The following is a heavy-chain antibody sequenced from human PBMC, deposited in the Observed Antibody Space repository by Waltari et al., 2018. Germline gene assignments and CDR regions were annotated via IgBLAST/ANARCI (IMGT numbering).Heavy chain of an antibody. Sequence: QVQLVESGGGVVQPGRSLRLSCAASGFTFRSYAMHWVRQAPGKVLEWVAVISYDGSNKYYADSVKGRFTISRDNSKNTLYLQMNSLRAEDTAVYYCARDYYDFWSGYYTNYYYGMDVWGQGTTVTVSS. CDR1: GFTFRSYA. CDR3: ARDYYDFWSGYYTNYYYGMDV. D-gene: IGHD3-3*01. V-gene: IGHV3-30*01. J-gene: IGHJ6*02. CDR2: ISYDGSNK.